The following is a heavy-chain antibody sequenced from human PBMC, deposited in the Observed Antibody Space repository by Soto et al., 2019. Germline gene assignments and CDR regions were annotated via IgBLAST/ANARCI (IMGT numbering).Heavy chain of an antibody. J-gene: IGHJ6*02. D-gene: IGHD2-2*01. V-gene: IGHV1-69*01. CDR2: IIPIFGIA. CDR3: ARDLPELYQPRNWGMDV. Sequence: QVQLVQSGAEVKKPGSSVKVSCKASGGTFSSYAISWVRQAPGQGLEWMGGIIPIFGIANYAQKFQGRVTITADESTSTAYMELSSLRSEDTAVYYCARDLPELYQPRNWGMDVWGQGTTVTVSS. CDR1: GGTFSSYA.